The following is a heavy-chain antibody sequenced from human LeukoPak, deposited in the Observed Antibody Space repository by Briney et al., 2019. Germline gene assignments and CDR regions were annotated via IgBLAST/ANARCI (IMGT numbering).Heavy chain of an antibody. CDR2: INPNSGGT. CDR1: EYTFTGYY. D-gene: IGHD3-3*01. Sequence: ASVKVSCKASEYTFTGYYTYWLPQAPGQGLEWMGWINPNSGGTNYAQKFQGRVTMTRYTSISTASMELSRLRSDDTAVYYCARKIFGVDQYYYGMDEWGQGTTVTVSS. CDR3: ARKIFGVDQYYYGMDE. V-gene: IGHV1-2*02. J-gene: IGHJ6*02.